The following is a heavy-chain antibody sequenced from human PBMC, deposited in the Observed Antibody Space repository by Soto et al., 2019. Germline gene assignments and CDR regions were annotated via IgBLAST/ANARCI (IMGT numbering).Heavy chain of an antibody. D-gene: IGHD1-26*01. CDR3: AKDLRPGGSYYFDY. V-gene: IGHV3-30*18. CDR2: ISYDGSNK. CDR1: GFTFSSYG. J-gene: IGHJ4*02. Sequence: GGSLRLSCAASGFTFSSYGMHWVRQAPGKGLEWVAVISYDGSNKYYADSVKGRFTISRDNSKNTLYLQMNSLRAEDTAVYYCAKDLRPGGSYYFDYWGQGTLVTVSS.